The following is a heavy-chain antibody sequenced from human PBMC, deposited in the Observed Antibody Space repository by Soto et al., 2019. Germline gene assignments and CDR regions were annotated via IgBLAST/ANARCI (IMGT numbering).Heavy chain of an antibody. D-gene: IGHD1-7*01. J-gene: IGHJ4*02. CDR1: GLTFSNYA. CDR2: MSGSSSTT. V-gene: IGHV3-23*01. CDR3: TKNQERELPRVIDF. Sequence: EVRLLESGGGLVKPGGSLRLSCATSGLTFSNYAMSWVRQAPGGGLEWVSSMSGSSSTTYYADSVRGRFTISRDRSKNTHYLQMSSLRAEDTALYYCTKNQERELPRVIDFWGQGALVTVSS.